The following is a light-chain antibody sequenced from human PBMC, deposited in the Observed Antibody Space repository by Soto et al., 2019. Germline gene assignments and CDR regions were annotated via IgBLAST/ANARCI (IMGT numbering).Light chain of an antibody. CDR3: EQYATSPWT. J-gene: IGKJ1*01. CDR2: GAP. Sequence: EIVSTQSPGTLSLSPGERATLSCKASQRVRSSYLAWYQQKPGPPPTFLIYGAPSRATAIPERFSGSGSGADVTHTSSRLEAEDFAVDYWEQYATSPWTCGPGIKVVI. CDR1: QRVRSSY. V-gene: IGKV3-20*01.